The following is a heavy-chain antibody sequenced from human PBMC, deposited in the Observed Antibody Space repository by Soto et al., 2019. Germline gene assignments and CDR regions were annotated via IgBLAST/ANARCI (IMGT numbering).Heavy chain of an antibody. D-gene: IGHD2-8*01. CDR2: IIPKLGIT. CDR1: VGTFSDYN. CDR3: ARVEGTRTTNFYHYMDV. J-gene: IGHJ6*03. V-gene: IGHV1-69*02. Sequence: VQLVQSGAEVQRPGSSVKVSCKAPVGTFSDYNIAWVRQARGQGLEWMGRIIPKLGITNYAHKFQDRVRITADKATSTAYMELTSLRYEDTAVYFCARVEGTRTTNFYHYMDVWGEGTSVTVS.